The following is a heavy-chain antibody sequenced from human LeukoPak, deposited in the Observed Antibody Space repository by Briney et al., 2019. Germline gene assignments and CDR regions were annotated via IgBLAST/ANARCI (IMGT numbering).Heavy chain of an antibody. J-gene: IGHJ5*02. CDR2: INPSGGST. CDR1: GYTFTSYY. V-gene: IGHV1-46*01. D-gene: IGHD2-21*02. Sequence: ASVKVSCKASGYTFTSYYMHWVRQAPGQGLEWMGIINPSGGSTSYAQKFQGRVTMTRDTSTSTVYMELSSLRSDDTAVYYCARVGRLNWFDPWGQGTLVTVSS. CDR3: ARVGRLNWFDP.